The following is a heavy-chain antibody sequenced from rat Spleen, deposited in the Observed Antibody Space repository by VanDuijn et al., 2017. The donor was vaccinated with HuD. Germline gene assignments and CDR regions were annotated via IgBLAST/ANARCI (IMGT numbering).Heavy chain of an antibody. D-gene: IGHD1-11*01. Sequence: EVQLVESGGGLVQPGRSMKLSCAASGFTFSNYYMAWVRQAPTKGLEWVASISTGGGNTYYRDSVKGRFTISRDNAKSTLYLQMDSLRSEDTATYYCARGLPLNYGGYTIWFAYWGQGTLVTVSS. J-gene: IGHJ3*01. CDR3: ARGLPLNYGGYTIWFAY. V-gene: IGHV5-25*01. CDR2: ISTGGGNT. CDR1: GFTFSNYY.